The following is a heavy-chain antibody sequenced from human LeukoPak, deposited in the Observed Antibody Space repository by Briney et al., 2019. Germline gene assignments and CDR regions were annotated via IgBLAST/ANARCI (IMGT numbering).Heavy chain of an antibody. D-gene: IGHD3-10*01. CDR2: INPNSGGT. V-gene: IGHV1-2*06. CDR1: GYTFTGYY. CDR3: ARAAVELLWFGETLGY. J-gene: IGHJ4*02. Sequence: GASVKVSCKASGYTFTGYYMHWVRQAPGQGLEWMGRINPNSGGTNYAQKFQGRVTMTRDTSISTAYMELSRLRSDDTAVYYCARAAVELLWFGETLGYWGQGTLATVPS.